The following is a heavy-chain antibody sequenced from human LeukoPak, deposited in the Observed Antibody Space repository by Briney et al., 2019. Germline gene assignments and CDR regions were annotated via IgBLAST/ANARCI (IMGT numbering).Heavy chain of an antibody. J-gene: IGHJ6*04. CDR2: ISSSSNTI. CDR1: GFTFSNYS. D-gene: IGHD3-10*02. CDR3: AELGITMIGGV. V-gene: IGHV3-48*04. Sequence: GGSLRLSCAASGFTFSNYSMNWVRQAPGKGLEWVSYISSSSNTIYYADSVKGRFTISRDNAKNSLYLQMNSLRAEDTAVYYCAELGITMIGGVWGKGTTVTISS.